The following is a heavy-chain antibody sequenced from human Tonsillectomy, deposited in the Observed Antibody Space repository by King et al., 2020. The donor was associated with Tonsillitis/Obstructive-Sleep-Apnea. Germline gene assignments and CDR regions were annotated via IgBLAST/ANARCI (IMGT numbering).Heavy chain of an antibody. CDR3: ARGLGGDF. CDR2: INWKGDRS. CDR1: GFTFDDFD. D-gene: IGHD1-26*01. J-gene: IGHJ4*02. Sequence: VQLVESGGTVVRPGGSLRLSCAASGFTFDDFDMNWVRQAPGKGLEWVSRINWKGDRSGYADSVLGRFTISRDNAKNSLYLQMTDLRAEDTALYYCARGLGGDFWGQGTLVTVSS. V-gene: IGHV3-20*04.